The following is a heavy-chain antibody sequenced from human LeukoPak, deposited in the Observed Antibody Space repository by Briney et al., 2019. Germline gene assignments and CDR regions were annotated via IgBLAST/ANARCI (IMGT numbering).Heavy chain of an antibody. CDR3: ARSSGWLYYYYYYMDV. CDR1: GFTFSSYA. CDR2: ISYDGSNK. J-gene: IGHJ6*03. V-gene: IGHV3-30*04. D-gene: IGHD6-19*01. Sequence: GGSLRLSCAASGFTFSSYAMHWVRQAPGKGLEWVAVISYDGSNKYYADSVKGRFTISRDNSKNTLYLQMNSLRAEDTAVYYCARSSGWLYYYYYYMDVWGKGTTVTISS.